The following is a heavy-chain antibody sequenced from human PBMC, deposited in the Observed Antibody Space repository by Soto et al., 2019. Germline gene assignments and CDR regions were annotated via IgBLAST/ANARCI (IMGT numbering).Heavy chain of an antibody. J-gene: IGHJ6*02. V-gene: IGHV1-69*06. CDR1: GGTFSSYA. CDR2: IIPIFGTA. D-gene: IGHD4-17*01. Sequence: QVQLVQSGAEVKKPGSSVKVSCKASGGTFSSYAISWVRQAPGQGLEWMGGIIPIFGTANYAHKFQGRVTITADKSTSTAYMELSSLRSEDTAVYYCARGVRGDYLYYYYGMDVWGQGTTVTVSS. CDR3: ARGVRGDYLYYYYGMDV.